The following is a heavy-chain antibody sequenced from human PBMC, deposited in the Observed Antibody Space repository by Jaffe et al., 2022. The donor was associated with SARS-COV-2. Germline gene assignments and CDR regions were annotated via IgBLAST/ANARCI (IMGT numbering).Heavy chain of an antibody. J-gene: IGHJ5*02. V-gene: IGHV4-38-2*02. Sequence: QVQLQESGPRLVKPSETLSLTCTVSGYSISRGYYWGWLRQPPGKGLEWLGSIYHSGSTYYNTSLKSRVTISIDTSKNQFSLNLKSVTAADTAVYFCAGVEVGAGGRYWFAPWGQGTLVTVSS. CDR2: IYHSGST. CDR3: AGVEVGAGGRYWFAP. D-gene: IGHD1-26*01. CDR1: GYSISRGYY.